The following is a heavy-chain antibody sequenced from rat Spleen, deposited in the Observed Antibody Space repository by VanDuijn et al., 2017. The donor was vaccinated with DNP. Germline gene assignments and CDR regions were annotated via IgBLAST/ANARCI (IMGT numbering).Heavy chain of an antibody. V-gene: IGHV5-22*01. Sequence: EVQLVESGGGLVQPGRSLKLSCAASGFTFSDYYMSWVRQAPTTGLEWVASINPDGGSTYYRDSVKGRFTISRDNAKSSLYLQMNSLRSEDTATYYCARHRYPLYYFDYWGQGVMVTVSS. CDR2: INPDGGST. D-gene: IGHD1-4*01. CDR1: GFTFSDYY. J-gene: IGHJ2*01. CDR3: ARHRYPLYYFDY.